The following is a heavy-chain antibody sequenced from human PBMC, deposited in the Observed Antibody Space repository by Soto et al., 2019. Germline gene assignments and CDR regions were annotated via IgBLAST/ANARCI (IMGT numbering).Heavy chain of an antibody. CDR1: GFTFSSYG. CDR2: ISYDGSNK. V-gene: IGHV3-30*18. J-gene: IGHJ5*02. Sequence: PGGSLRLSCAASGFTFSSYGMHWVRQAPGKGLEWVAVISYDGSNKYYADSVKGRFTISRDNSKNTLYLQMNSLRAEDTAVYYCAKDAVYKDGLWLMDSWGQGTLVTVSS. D-gene: IGHD2-21*01. CDR3: AKDAVYKDGLWLMDS.